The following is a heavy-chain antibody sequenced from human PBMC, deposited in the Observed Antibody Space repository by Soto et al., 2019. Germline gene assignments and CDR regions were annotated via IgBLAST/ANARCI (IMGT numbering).Heavy chain of an antibody. J-gene: IGHJ5*02. Sequence: SETLSLTCTVSGGSISSGDYYGSWIRQPPGKGLEWIGYIYYSGSTYYNPSLKSRVTISVDASKNQFSLKLSSVTAADTAVYYCARVYCSGNSCYSVVWFDPWGQGTLVTVSS. D-gene: IGHD2-15*01. CDR1: GGSISSGDYY. CDR3: ARVYCSGNSCYSVVWFDP. CDR2: IYYSGST. V-gene: IGHV4-30-4*01.